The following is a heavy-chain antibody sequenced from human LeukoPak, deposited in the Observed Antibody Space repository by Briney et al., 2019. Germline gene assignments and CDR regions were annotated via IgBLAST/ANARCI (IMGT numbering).Heavy chain of an antibody. J-gene: IGHJ4*02. CDR3: ARGLLDYGDYDHLGYFDY. V-gene: IGHV3-66*01. CDR2: IYSGGGT. D-gene: IGHD4-17*01. Sequence: GGSLRLSCAASGFTVSSNYMSWVRQAPGKGLEWVSVIYSGGGTYYADSVKGRFTISRDNSKNTLYLQMNSLRAEDTAVYYCARGLLDYGDYDHLGYFDYWGQGTLVTVSS. CDR1: GFTVSSNY.